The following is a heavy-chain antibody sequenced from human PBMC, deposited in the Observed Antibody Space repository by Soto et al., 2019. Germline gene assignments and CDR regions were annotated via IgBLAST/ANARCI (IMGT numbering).Heavy chain of an antibody. CDR2: IYPGDSDT. D-gene: IGHD2-15*01. J-gene: IGHJ6*02. Sequence: GESLKISCKGSGYSFTSYWIGWVRQMPGKGLEWMGIIYPGDSDTRYSPSFQGQVTISADKSISTAYLQWSSLKASDTAMYHCARPGYCSGGSCYSSGMDVWGQGTTVTVSS. CDR1: GYSFTSYW. CDR3: ARPGYCSGGSCYSSGMDV. V-gene: IGHV5-51*01.